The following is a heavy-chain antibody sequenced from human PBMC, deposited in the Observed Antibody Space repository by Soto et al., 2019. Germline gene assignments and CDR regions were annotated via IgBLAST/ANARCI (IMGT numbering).Heavy chain of an antibody. CDR1: GFTFSSYA. V-gene: IGHV3-23*01. J-gene: IGHJ6*02. Sequence: GGSLRLSCAASGFTFSSYAMSWVRQAPGKGLEWVSAISGSGGSTYYEADVKGRFTISNDDSKNTRYLKMNSLRAEDTDLYYCAKDGVYSGSWYGEERNYHYYGMDVWGQGTTVTVSS. CDR2: ISGSGGST. D-gene: IGHD6-13*01. CDR3: AKDGVYSGSWYGEERNYHYYGMDV.